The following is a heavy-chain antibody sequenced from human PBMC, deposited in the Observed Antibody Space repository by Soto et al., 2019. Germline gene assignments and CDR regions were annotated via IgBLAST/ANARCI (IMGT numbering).Heavy chain of an antibody. Sequence: GGSLILSCAASGFTFSSYAMSWVRQAPGKGLEWVSAISGSGGSTYYADSVKGRFTISRDNSKNTLYLQMNSLGAEDTAVYYCAKDLAIVGASPAEYFQHWGQGTLVTVSS. CDR3: AKDLAIVGASPAEYFQH. V-gene: IGHV3-23*01. J-gene: IGHJ1*01. CDR2: ISGSGGST. CDR1: GFTFSSYA. D-gene: IGHD1-26*01.